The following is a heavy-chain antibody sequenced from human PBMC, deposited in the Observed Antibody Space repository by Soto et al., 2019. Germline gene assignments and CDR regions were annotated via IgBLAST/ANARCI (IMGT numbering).Heavy chain of an antibody. CDR1: GLTFSSYS. V-gene: IGHV3-48*02. CDR3: ARLVGATAYYYYDMDV. J-gene: IGHJ6*02. D-gene: IGHD1-26*01. CDR2: ISGSSRTI. Sequence: LRLSCAASGLTFSSYSMNWVRQAPGKGLEWVSYISGSSRTIYYADSVRGRFTISRDNDKNSLYLQMSSLRDEDTAVYFCARLVGATAYYYYDMDVWGQGTTVTVSS.